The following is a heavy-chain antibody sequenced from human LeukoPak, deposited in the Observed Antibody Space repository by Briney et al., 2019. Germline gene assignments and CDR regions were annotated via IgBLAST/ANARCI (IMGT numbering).Heavy chain of an antibody. D-gene: IGHD6-19*01. V-gene: IGHV3-30-3*01. CDR1: GFTFSSSA. CDR2: ISYDGSNK. Sequence: PGGSLRLSCAAFGFTFSSSAMHWVRQAPDKGLEWVAVISYDGSNKYYADSVKGRFTISRDNSKNTLYLQMNSLRADDTAVYYCARDRDSSGWYEGFDYWGQGTLVTVSS. CDR3: ARDRDSSGWYEGFDY. J-gene: IGHJ4*02.